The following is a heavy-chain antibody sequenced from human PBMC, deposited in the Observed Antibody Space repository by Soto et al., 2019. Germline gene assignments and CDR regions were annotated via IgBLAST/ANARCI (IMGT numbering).Heavy chain of an antibody. CDR3: ARDQPGYSYGYGLGY. CDR1: GFTFSSYS. D-gene: IGHD5-18*01. Sequence: EVQLVESGGGLVKPGGSLRLSCAASGFTFSSYSMNWVRQAPGKGLEWVSSISSSSSYIYYADSVKGRFTISRDNAENSLSLQMNSLRAEDTAVYYCARDQPGYSYGYGLGYWGQGTLVTVSS. J-gene: IGHJ4*02. V-gene: IGHV3-21*01. CDR2: ISSSSSYI.